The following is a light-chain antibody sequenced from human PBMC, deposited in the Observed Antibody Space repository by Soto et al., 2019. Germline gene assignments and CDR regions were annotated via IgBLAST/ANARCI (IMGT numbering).Light chain of an antibody. CDR2: DVS. CDR1: QSVSTY. CDR3: QQRRSSLT. V-gene: IGKV3-11*01. Sequence: IVLTQSPATLSLSPGERATLSCRASQSVSTYLAWYQQKSGQAPRLLIYDVSKRATGIPPRFSGSGAGTDFTFTISSLEPEDSATYYCQQRRSSLTFGGGTKVEIK. J-gene: IGKJ4*01.